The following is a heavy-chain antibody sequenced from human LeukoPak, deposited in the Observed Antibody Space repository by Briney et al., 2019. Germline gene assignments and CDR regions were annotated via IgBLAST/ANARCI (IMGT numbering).Heavy chain of an antibody. CDR3: ARAPGYFDY. Sequence: GGSLRLSCAASRFTLSRYGMHWVRQAPGRGLEWVAIIKEGGSEKYYGDSVKGRFTISRDNAKNSLYLQMNSLRVEDTAVYYCARAPGYFDYWGQGALVTVSS. CDR2: IKEGGSEK. CDR1: RFTLSRYG. V-gene: IGHV3-7*03. J-gene: IGHJ4*02.